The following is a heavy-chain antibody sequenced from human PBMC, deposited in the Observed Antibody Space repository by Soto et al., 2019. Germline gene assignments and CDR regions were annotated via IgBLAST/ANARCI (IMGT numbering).Heavy chain of an antibody. Sequence: SVKVSCKASGGTFSSYAISWVRQVPGQGLEWMGGIIPIFGTANYAQKFQGRVTITADESTSTAYMELSSLRSEDTAVFYCARISYDTPYYFDYWGQGTLVTVSS. CDR2: IIPIFGTA. CDR3: ARISYDTPYYFDY. D-gene: IGHD3-22*01. CDR1: GGTFSSYA. J-gene: IGHJ4*02. V-gene: IGHV1-69*13.